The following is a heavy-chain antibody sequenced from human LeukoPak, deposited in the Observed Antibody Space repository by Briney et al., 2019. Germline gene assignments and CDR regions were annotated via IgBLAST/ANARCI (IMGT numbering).Heavy chain of an antibody. J-gene: IGHJ4*02. Sequence: GGSLRLSCAASGFRFSSYGMHWVRQAPDKGLEWVAIIPYDGSNKYYAESVKGRFTISRDSSKNTLYLQMNSLRPEDTAVYYCAKVFQYSPQGGDYWGQGTLVTVSS. CDR3: AKVFQYSPQGGDY. V-gene: IGHV3-30*18. CDR2: IPYDGSNK. D-gene: IGHD4-11*01. CDR1: GFRFSSYG.